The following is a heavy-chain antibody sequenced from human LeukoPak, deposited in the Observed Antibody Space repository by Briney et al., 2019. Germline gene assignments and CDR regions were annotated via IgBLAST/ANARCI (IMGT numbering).Heavy chain of an antibody. D-gene: IGHD4-23*01. CDR2: IYYSGST. Sequence: SETLSLTCTVSGGSISSSSYYWGWIRQPPGKGLEWIGSIYYSGSTYYNPSLKSRVTISVDTSKNQFSLKLSSVTAADTAVYYCARSGRWSNWFDPWGQGTLVTVSS. CDR3: ARSGRWSNWFDP. V-gene: IGHV4-39*01. J-gene: IGHJ5*02. CDR1: GGSISSSSYY.